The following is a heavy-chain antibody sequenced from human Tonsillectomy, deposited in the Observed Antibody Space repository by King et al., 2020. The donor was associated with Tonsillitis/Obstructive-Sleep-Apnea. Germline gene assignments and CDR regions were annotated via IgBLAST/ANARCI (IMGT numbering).Heavy chain of an antibody. CDR1: GYSFTNYW. J-gene: IGHJ2*01. V-gene: IGHV5-51*01. CDR2: IYPGDSDT. Sequence: QLVQSGAEVKKPGEYLRISCKGSGYSFTNYWIGWVRQMPGKGLEWMGIIYPGDSDTRYSTSFQGQVTISADKSISPTHLQWSSLGASDSAMYYCARPMATAVSSNWHFDLWGRGTLVTVPS. CDR3: ARPMATAVSSNWHFDL. D-gene: IGHD5-24*01.